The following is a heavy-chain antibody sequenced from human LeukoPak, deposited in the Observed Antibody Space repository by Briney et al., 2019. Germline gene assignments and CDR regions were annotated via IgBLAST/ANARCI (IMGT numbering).Heavy chain of an antibody. CDR2: IIPIFGTA. Sequence: ASVKVPCKASGGTFSSYAISWVRQAPGQGLEWMGGIIPIFGTANYAQKFQGRVTITADESTSTAYMELRSLRSDDTAVYYCARDLLGMVAQPGNFDYWGQGTLVTVSS. J-gene: IGHJ4*02. D-gene: IGHD5-12*01. CDR3: ARDLLGMVAQPGNFDY. CDR1: GGTFSSYA. V-gene: IGHV1-69*13.